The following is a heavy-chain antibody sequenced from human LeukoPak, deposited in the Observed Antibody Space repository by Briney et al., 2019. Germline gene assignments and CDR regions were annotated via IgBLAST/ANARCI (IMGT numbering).Heavy chain of an antibody. D-gene: IGHD3-3*01. CDR2: IVVGSGNT. V-gene: IGHV1-58*02. CDR1: GFTFTSSA. Sequence: WASVKVSCKASGFTFTSSAMQWVRQARGQRLEWIGWIVVGSGNTNYAQTFQERVTITRDMSTSTAYMELSSLRSEDTAMYYCAAVSDYDFWSVVRYWGQGALVTVSS. J-gene: IGHJ4*02. CDR3: AAVSDYDFWSVVRY.